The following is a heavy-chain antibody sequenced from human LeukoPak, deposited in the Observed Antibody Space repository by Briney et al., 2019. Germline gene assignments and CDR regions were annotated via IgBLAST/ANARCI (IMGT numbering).Heavy chain of an antibody. CDR1: GGTFSSYA. V-gene: IGHV1-69*04. CDR2: IIPILGIA. J-gene: IGHJ3*02. CDR3: ARDQGLYIVAASLAFDI. D-gene: IGHD6-13*01. Sequence: SVKVSCKASGGTFSSYAISWVRQAPGQGLEWMGRIIPILGIANYAQKFQGRVTITADKSTSTAYMELSSLRSEDTAVYYCARDQGLYIVAASLAFDIWGQGTMVTVSS.